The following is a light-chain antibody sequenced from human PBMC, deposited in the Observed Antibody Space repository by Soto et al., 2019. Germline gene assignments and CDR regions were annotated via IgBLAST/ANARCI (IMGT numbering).Light chain of an antibody. Sequence: QSVLTQPPSASATPGQRVTISCSGSSSNIGRNSVNWYQQLPGAAPKLLIYSNDQRPSGVPDRFSGSNSGTSGSLAISGLQAEDEADYYCSAWDDILNGWLFGGGTQLTVL. CDR2: SND. J-gene: IGLJ3*02. CDR1: SSNIGRNS. CDR3: SAWDDILNGWL. V-gene: IGLV1-44*01.